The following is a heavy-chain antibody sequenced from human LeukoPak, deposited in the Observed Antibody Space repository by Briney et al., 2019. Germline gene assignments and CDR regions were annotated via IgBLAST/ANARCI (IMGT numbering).Heavy chain of an antibody. CDR3: ASVRGSSYFDY. J-gene: IGHJ4*02. CDR2: IKQDGSEK. Sequence: GGSLRLSCAASGFTFSSYWMSWVRQAPGKGLEWVANIKQDGSEKYYVDSVKGRFTISRDNAKNSLYLQMNSLRAEDTAVYYCASVRGSSYFDYWGQGTLVTVSS. CDR1: GFTFSSYW. V-gene: IGHV3-7*01. D-gene: IGHD6-6*01.